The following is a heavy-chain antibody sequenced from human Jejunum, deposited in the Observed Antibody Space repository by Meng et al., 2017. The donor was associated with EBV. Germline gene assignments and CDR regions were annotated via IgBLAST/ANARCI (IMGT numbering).Heavy chain of an antibody. V-gene: IGHV3-23*01. CDR1: GLTFSSSA. Sequence: VQLFDAGGGVVQSGGYVRLSCAGSGLTFSSSAMSWVRQALGKGLEWVSVSSGSAGSTYYADSVKGRFTISRDTSNNTLYLQMNRLRAEDTAIYYCAKLLKYWGQGTLVTVSS. J-gene: IGHJ4*02. CDR2: SSGSAGST. CDR3: AKLLKY.